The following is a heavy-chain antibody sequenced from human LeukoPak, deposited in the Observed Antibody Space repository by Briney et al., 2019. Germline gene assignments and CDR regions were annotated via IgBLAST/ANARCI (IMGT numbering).Heavy chain of an antibody. Sequence: GGSLRLSCAASGFTFSSYSMNWVRRAPGKGLEWVSYIGSSDYIIYYADSVKGRFTISRDNAKNSLYLQMNSLRAEDTAVYYCARFKLSSGYDPFDYWGQGTLVTVSS. CDR2: IGSSDYII. CDR3: ARFKLSSGYDPFDY. J-gene: IGHJ4*02. V-gene: IGHV3-48*04. CDR1: GFTFSSYS. D-gene: IGHD5-12*01.